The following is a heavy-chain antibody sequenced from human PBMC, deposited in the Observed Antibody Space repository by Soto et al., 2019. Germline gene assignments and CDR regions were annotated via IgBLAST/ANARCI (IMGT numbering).Heavy chain of an antibody. CDR3: TRSITGTTSFDY. D-gene: IGHD1-7*01. CDR1: GFTFSDYY. Sequence: EVQLVESGGGLVQPGGSLRLSCAGSGFTFSDYYIDWVRQAPGKGLEWVGSSRDKGNSYSTDYAASVKGRFTVSRDASKNSLYLQMNSLKTEDTALYYCTRSITGTTSFDYWGQGTLVTVSS. CDR2: SRDKGNSYST. V-gene: IGHV3-72*01. J-gene: IGHJ4*02.